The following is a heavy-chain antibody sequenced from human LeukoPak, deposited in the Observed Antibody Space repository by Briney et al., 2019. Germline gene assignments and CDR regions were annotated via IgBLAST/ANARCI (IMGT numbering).Heavy chain of an antibody. V-gene: IGHV3-48*03. J-gene: IGHJ4*02. CDR3: ARQPWWQQGTFDY. Sequence: GGSLRLSCAASGFTFSSYEMNWVRQAPGKGLEWVSYISSSGSTIYYADSVKGRFTISRDNAKNSLYLQMNSLRAEDTAVYYCARQPWWQQGTFDYWGQGTLVTVSS. CDR2: ISSSGSTI. CDR1: GFTFSSYE. D-gene: IGHD4-23*01.